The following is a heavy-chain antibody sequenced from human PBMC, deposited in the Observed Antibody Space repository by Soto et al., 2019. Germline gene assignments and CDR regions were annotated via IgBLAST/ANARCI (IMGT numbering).Heavy chain of an antibody. CDR1: GFTFSSCT. D-gene: IGHD1-1*01. CDR3: AREVQPVVRREYDC. J-gene: IGHJ4*02. Sequence: EVQLVESGGDLVKTGGSLRLSCADSGFTFSSCTMNWVRQAPGKGLEWVSSVSGGGTTYYADSVKGRFTISRDNARNSLYLQMNRLRTEDTAVYYCAREVQPVVRREYDCWGQGTLVTVSS. CDR2: VSGGGTT. V-gene: IGHV3-21*01.